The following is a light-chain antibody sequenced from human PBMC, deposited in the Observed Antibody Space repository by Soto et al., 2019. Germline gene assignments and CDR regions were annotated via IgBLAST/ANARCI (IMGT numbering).Light chain of an antibody. V-gene: IGLV3-21*04. Sequence: SYELTQPPSVSVAPGKTARITCGGNNIGSKSVHWYQQRPGQAPVLVIFYDSDRPSGIPERFSGSNAGDTATLTISRVEAGDEADYYCQVWDSGRNHPLFGGGTKLTVL. CDR3: QVWDSGRNHPL. CDR2: YDS. J-gene: IGLJ2*01. CDR1: NIGSKS.